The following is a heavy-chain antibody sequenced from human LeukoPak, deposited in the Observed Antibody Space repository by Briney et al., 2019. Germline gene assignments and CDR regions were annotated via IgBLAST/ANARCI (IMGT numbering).Heavy chain of an antibody. Sequence: PGGSLRLSGAASGFTFSIYEMTWVRQAPGKGLEWVSYISSSGSTIYYADSVKGRFTISRDNAKNSLYLQMNSLRAEDTAVYYCAELGITMIGGVWGKGTTVTISS. CDR3: AELGITMIGGV. CDR1: GFTFSIYE. V-gene: IGHV3-48*03. CDR2: ISSSGSTI. J-gene: IGHJ6*04. D-gene: IGHD3-10*02.